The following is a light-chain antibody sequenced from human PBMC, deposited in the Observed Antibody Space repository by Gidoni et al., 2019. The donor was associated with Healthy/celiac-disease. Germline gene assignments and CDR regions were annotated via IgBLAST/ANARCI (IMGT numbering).Light chain of an antibody. CDR3: PQYNTAPPLT. CDR1: QSVSSN. CDR2: GAS. V-gene: IGKV3-15*01. Sequence: VMTQSPATLSVSPGERATLPCRARQSVSSNVAWYQQTPGQAPRLLIYGASTTATGIPARFSGSGSGTEFTLTISSLQSEDFAVYSCPQYNTAPPLTFGGGTKVEIK. J-gene: IGKJ4*01.